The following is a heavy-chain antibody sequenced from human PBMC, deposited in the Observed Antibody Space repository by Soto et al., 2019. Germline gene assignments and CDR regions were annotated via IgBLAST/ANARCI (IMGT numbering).Heavy chain of an antibody. CDR3: ARAREPEYSSSIFFDY. CDR2: IYSAGST. J-gene: IGHJ4*02. D-gene: IGHD6-6*01. CDR1: SLTVSRTQ. Sequence: VQLVETGGGLIQPGGSLRLSCAASSLTVSRTQMAWVRQVPGKGLQWVSVIYSAGSTYYANAVKGRFTISRDISENKIYLDLSRVTGDDTAIYYCARAREPEYSSSIFFDYWGRGILVTVSS. V-gene: IGHV3-53*02.